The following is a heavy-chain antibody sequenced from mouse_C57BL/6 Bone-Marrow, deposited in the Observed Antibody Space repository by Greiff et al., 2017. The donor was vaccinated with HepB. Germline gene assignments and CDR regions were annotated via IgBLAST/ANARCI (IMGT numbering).Heavy chain of an antibody. D-gene: IGHD1-1*01. Sequence: QVQLQQPGAELVKPGASVKMSCKASDYTFTSYWITWVKQRPGQGLEWIGDIYPGSGSTNYNEKFKSKATLTVDTSSSTAYMQLSSLTSEDSAVYYCARSPYYYGSSRFAYWGQGTLVTVSA. CDR3: ARSPYYYGSSRFAY. J-gene: IGHJ3*01. CDR2: IYPGSGST. V-gene: IGHV1-55*01. CDR1: DYTFTSYW.